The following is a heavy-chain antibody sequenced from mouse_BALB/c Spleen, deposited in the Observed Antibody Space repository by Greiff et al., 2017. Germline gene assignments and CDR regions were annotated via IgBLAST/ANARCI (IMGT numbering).Heavy chain of an antibody. CDR3: TRHYYFDY. CDR1: GYTFTSYW. CDR2: IYPSDSYT. J-gene: IGHJ2*01. Sequence: QVQLQQPGAELVRPGASVKLSCKASGYTFTSYWINWVKQRPGQGLEWIGNIYPSDSYTNYNQKFKDKATLTVDKSSSTAYMQLSSPTSEDSAVYYCTRHYYFDYWGQGTTLTVSS. V-gene: IGHV1-69*02.